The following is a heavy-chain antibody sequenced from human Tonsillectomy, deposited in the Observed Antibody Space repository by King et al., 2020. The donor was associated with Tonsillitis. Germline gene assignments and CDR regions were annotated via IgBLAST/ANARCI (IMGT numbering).Heavy chain of an antibody. D-gene: IGHD3-3*01. V-gene: IGHV3-74*01. Sequence: VQLVESGGGLVQPGGSLRLSCAASGFTFGTYWMHWVRQAPGEGLVWVSRINGDWSDTVFADSVKGRFTISRDNATNTLYLQMNSLRAGDTAVYFCSRDFWSAHDYWGQGTLVTVVS. CDR1: GFTFGTYW. CDR3: SRDFWSAHDY. J-gene: IGHJ4*02. CDR2: INGDWSDT.